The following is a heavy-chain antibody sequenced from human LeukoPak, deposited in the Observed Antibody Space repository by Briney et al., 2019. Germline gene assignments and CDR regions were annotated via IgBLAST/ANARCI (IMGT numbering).Heavy chain of an antibody. CDR2: ISYDGSNK. CDR3: ARGVRYCSGGNCYSNTLTYMDV. Sequence: GRSLRLSCAASGFTFSSYAMHWVRQAPGKGLEWVAVISYDGSNKYYADSLKGRFTISRDNAKNSLYLQMNSLRAEDTAVYYCARGVRYCSGGNCYSNTLTYMDVWGKGTTVTVSS. D-gene: IGHD2-15*01. V-gene: IGHV3-30*04. J-gene: IGHJ6*03. CDR1: GFTFSSYA.